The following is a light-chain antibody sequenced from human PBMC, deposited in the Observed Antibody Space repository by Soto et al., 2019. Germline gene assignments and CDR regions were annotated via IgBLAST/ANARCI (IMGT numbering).Light chain of an antibody. CDR2: AAS. J-gene: IGKJ1*01. CDR1: QSISKH. Sequence: DIQLTQSPSSLSASVEDRVIITCRASQSISKHLNWYPQKPGKAPKLLIFAASSLQSGVPSRFSGSRSGPDFTLNIISLKPEDFETYYCQQSYSSNPTFVQGTKVEIK. V-gene: IGKV1-39*01. CDR3: QQSYSSNPT.